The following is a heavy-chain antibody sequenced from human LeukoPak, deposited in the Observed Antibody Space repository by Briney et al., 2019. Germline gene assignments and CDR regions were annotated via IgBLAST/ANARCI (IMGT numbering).Heavy chain of an antibody. Sequence: SETLSFTCTVSGGSIISYYWSWFRQPPGKGLGWIGNSNYSGSTSYNPSLKSRVPESVATSKNQFSLKLSSVTAADTAVYYCARDHSPYGMVVWGKGTTVTVSS. CDR2: SNYSGST. D-gene: IGHD2-21*01. CDR3: ARDHSPYGMVV. V-gene: IGHV4-59*01. CDR1: GGSIISYY. J-gene: IGHJ6*04.